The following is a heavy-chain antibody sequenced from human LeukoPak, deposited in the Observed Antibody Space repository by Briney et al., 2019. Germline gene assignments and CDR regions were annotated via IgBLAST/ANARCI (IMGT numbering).Heavy chain of an antibody. Sequence: PGGSLRLSCAASGFTFTNYALHWVRQAPGKGLEWVAVMSYGGATEYYADSVKGRFTISRDDSKNTLYLQMNSLRTEDTAIYYCTRDFRIVVTDYWGQGTLVTVSS. J-gene: IGHJ4*02. CDR2: MSYGGATE. D-gene: IGHD1-26*01. CDR1: GFTFTNYA. V-gene: IGHV3-30-3*01. CDR3: TRDFRIVVTDY.